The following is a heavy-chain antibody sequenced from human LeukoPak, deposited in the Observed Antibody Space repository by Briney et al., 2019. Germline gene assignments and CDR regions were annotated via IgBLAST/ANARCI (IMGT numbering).Heavy chain of an antibody. CDR2: IYPGDSDT. J-gene: IGHJ6*03. CDR3: ARHVVSIAARPQRRLNYYYYMDV. CDR1: GYSFTSYW. Sequence: GESLKISCKGSGYSFTSYWIGWVRQMPGKGLEWMGIIYPGDSDTRYSPSFQGQVTISADKSISTAYLQWSSLKASDTAMYYCARHVVSIAARPQRRLNYYYYMDVWGKGTTVTVSS. V-gene: IGHV5-51*01. D-gene: IGHD6-6*01.